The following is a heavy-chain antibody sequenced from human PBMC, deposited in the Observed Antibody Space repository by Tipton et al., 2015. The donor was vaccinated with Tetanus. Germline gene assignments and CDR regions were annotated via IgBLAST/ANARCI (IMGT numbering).Heavy chain of an antibody. V-gene: IGHV1-18*01. CDR1: GYTFTHYG. Sequence: QVQLVQSGAEVKKPGASVKVSCKASGYTFTHYGVNWVRQASGQRLEWMGWISPFNENVNYAEKFQGRLTMTTDRSTATVYMDLRGLRSDDTAVYYCARGRGLGPHEYFEHWGQGTLVTVSS. CDR2: ISPFNENV. D-gene: IGHD3/OR15-3a*01. CDR3: ARGRGLGPHEYFEH. J-gene: IGHJ5*02.